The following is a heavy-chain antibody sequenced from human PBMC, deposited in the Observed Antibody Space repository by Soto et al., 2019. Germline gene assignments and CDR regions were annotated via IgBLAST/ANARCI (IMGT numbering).Heavy chain of an antibody. CDR3: AREGPLTYYYDSSGPYYFDY. V-gene: IGHV3-7*05. D-gene: IGHD3-22*01. CDR2: IKQDGSEK. Sequence: PGGSLRLSCAASGFTFSSYWMSWVRQAPGKGLEWVANIKQDGSEKYYVDSVKGRFTISGDNAKNSLYLQMNSLRAEDTAVYYCAREGPLTYYYDSSGPYYFDYWGQGTLVTVS. J-gene: IGHJ4*02. CDR1: GFTFSSYW.